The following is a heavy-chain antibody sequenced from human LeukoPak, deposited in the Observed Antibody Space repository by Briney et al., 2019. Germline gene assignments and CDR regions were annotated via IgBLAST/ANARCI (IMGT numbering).Heavy chain of an antibody. CDR3: AKGYTNGVNQEVWLDP. D-gene: IGHD2-8*01. CDR2: MYYTGNT. Sequence: KPSETLSLTCTVSGGSISSRSYSWGWIRQPPGKGLVWIGSMYYTGNTDYNPSLKSRLTMSVDTSKNQFSLKLSSVTAADTAVYFCAKGYTNGVNQEVWLDPWGQGTLVTVSS. CDR1: GGSISSRSYS. V-gene: IGHV4-39*07. J-gene: IGHJ5*02.